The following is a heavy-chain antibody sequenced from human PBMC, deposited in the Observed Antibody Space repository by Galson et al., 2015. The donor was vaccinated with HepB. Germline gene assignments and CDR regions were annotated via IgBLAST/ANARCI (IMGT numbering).Heavy chain of an antibody. D-gene: IGHD3-10*01. CDR2: ISYDGSNK. CDR1: GFTFSSYA. V-gene: IGHV3-30*04. Sequence: SLRLSCAASGFTFSSYAMHWVRQAPGKGLEWVAVISYDGSNKYYADSVKGRFTISRDNSKNTLYLQMNGLRAEDTAVYYCARDALPMVRGYRDTHYFDYWGQGTLVTVSS. CDR3: ARDALPMVRGYRDTHYFDY. J-gene: IGHJ4*02.